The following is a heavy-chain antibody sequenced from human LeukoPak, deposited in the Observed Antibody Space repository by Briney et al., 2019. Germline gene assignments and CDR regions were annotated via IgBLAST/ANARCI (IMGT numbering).Heavy chain of an antibody. CDR1: SGSISSSPYY. J-gene: IGHJ3*02. V-gene: IGHV4-39*07. Sequence: SETLSLTCTVSSGSISSSPYYWGWIRQPPGKGLEWIGSMYSSGSTYYNPSPKSRVTISVDTSKNQFSLKLSSVTAADTAVYYCAREPPDCSSTSCYAFDAFDIWGQGTMVTVSS. CDR3: AREPPDCSSTSCYAFDAFDI. D-gene: IGHD2-2*01. CDR2: MYSSGST.